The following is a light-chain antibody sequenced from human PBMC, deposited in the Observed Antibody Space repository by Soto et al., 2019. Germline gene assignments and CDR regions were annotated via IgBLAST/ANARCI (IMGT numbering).Light chain of an antibody. Sequence: QSVLTQPPSASGSPGQSVTISCAGTGSDIAVYDFVSWYQQHPDKAPKLIIYEVYKRPSGVPDRFSASKSGNTASLTVSGLQAEDEADYYCSSFAGDNTLVFGGGTKVTV. V-gene: IGLV2-8*01. J-gene: IGLJ2*01. CDR1: GSDIAVYDF. CDR3: SSFAGDNTLV. CDR2: EVY.